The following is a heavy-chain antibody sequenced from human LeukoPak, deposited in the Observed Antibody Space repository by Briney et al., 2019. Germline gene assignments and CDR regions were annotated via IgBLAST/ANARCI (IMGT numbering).Heavy chain of an antibody. J-gene: IGHJ4*02. Sequence: SETLSLTCSDSGASLTIYYWNWIRQPAGKGLEWIGRYASGTTTHNPSLKSQFTMSIDTSKNQVSLKLTSVTAADTAVYYCATGDHSFDNWGQGTLVTVTP. CDR2: YASGTT. CDR1: GASLTIYY. CDR3: ATGDHSFDN. V-gene: IGHV4-4*07.